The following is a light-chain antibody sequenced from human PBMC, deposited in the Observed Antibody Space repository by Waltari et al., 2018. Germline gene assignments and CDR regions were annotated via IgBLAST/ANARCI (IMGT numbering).Light chain of an antibody. J-gene: IGLJ2*01. V-gene: IGLV2-23*01. CDR2: EGT. CDR3: CSYAGRITFVV. Sequence: QSALTQPASVSGSPGQSITISCTGTSSDLGGYNFVSWYQQHPGKAPKVLIYEGTKRASGSSSRFSGSKSGNTASLTIAGLQAEDEADYYCCSYAGRITFVVFGGGTKLTVL. CDR1: SSDLGGYNF.